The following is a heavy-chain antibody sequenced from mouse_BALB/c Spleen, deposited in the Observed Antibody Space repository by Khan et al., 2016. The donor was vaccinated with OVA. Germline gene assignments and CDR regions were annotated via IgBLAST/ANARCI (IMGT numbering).Heavy chain of an antibody. D-gene: IGHD2-14*01. V-gene: IGHV2-6-4*01. J-gene: IGHJ4*01. CDR1: GFSLSRYN. Sequence: VELVESGPGLVAPSQSLSITCTVSGFSLSRYNIHWVRRPLGKGLEWLGMIWGGGGTDYNSTLKSRLSISKDNSKSQVFLKMNSLQTDDTAMYYCARAYYRYDGYYAMDYWGQGTSVTVSS. CDR2: IWGGGGT. CDR3: ARAYYRYDGYYAMDY.